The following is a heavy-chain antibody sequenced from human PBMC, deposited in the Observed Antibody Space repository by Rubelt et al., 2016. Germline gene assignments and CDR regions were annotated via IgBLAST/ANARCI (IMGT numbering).Heavy chain of an antibody. CDR3: ARERSIVVVPAGIDY. Sequence: QVQLQESGPGLVKPSQTLSLTCTVSGGSISSGGYYWGWIRQPPGKGLEWIGSIYHSGRTYYNPSLKSGVTILVDTSKNQFSLKLSSVTAADTAVYYCARERSIVVVPAGIDYWGQGTLVTVSS. J-gene: IGHJ4*02. D-gene: IGHD2-2*01. V-gene: IGHV4-39*07. CDR2: IYHSGRT. CDR1: GGSISSGGYY.